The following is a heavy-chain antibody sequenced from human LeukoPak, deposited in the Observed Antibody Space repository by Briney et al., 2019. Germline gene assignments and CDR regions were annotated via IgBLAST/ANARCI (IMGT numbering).Heavy chain of an antibody. Sequence: PSETLSLTCTVPGGSISSGGYYWSWIRQRPGKGLEWIGYIYYSGSTYYNPSLKSRVTISVDTSKNQFSLKLSSVTAADTAVYYCARAGYDSSGYYYYSFDYWGQGTLVTVSS. CDR1: GGSISSGGYY. V-gene: IGHV4-31*03. CDR2: IYYSGST. D-gene: IGHD3-22*01. CDR3: ARAGYDSSGYYYYSFDY. J-gene: IGHJ4*02.